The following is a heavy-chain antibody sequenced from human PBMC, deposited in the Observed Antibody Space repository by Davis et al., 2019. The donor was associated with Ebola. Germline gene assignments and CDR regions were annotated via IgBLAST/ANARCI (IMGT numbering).Heavy chain of an antibody. CDR2: FDPEDGET. D-gene: IGHD6-6*01. CDR3: ARGVVTSIAAPLGY. CDR1: GYTLTDLS. V-gene: IGHV1-24*01. J-gene: IGHJ4*02. Sequence: ASVKVSCKVSGYTLTDLSMHWVRQAPGKGLEWMGGFDPEDGETIYAQKFQGRVTMTEDTSTDTAYMELRSLRSDDTAVYYCARGVVTSIAAPLGYWGQGTLVTVSS.